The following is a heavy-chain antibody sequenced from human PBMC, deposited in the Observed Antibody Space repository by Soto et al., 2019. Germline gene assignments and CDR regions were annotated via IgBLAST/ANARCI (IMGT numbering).Heavy chain of an antibody. CDR2: ISFDGTKK. CDR3: AREYDYGYSYNNYGLDV. J-gene: IGHJ6*02. D-gene: IGHD4-17*01. Sequence: QAQLVESGGGVVQPGRSLILSCAASGFTFNIYALHWVRQAPGKGLEWVAVISFDGTKKYSSDSVKGRFTISRDNLKNTLYLQMNNLRVEDAALYFCAREYDYGYSYNNYGLDVWGQVTTVTVSS. V-gene: IGHV3-30-3*01. CDR1: GFTFNIYA.